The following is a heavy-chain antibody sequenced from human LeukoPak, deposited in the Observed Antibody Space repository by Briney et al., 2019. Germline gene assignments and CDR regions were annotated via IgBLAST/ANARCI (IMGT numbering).Heavy chain of an antibody. V-gene: IGHV3-21*01. CDR3: ARCSSGYYNAFDI. CDR2: ISSSSSYI. D-gene: IGHD3-22*01. CDR1: GFTFSSYS. J-gene: IGHJ3*02. Sequence: GGSLRLSCAASGFTFSSYSMNWVRQAPGKGLEWVSSISSSSSYIYYADSVKGRFTISRDNAKNSLYLQMNSLRAEDTAVYYCARCSSGYYNAFDIWGQGTMVTVSS.